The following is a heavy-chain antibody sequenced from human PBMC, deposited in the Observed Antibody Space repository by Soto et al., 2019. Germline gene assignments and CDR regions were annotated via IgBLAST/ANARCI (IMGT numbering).Heavy chain of an antibody. V-gene: IGHV3-23*01. CDR3: AQGARSSSFDN. J-gene: IGHJ4*02. D-gene: IGHD6-13*01. CDR1: RLTFSSYS. Sequence: PGGPLRRSPAPSRLTFSSYSVSWVRQTPGKGLDWVSSISGSGEAIYYSDSVKGRFTISRDNSKNTLYVQMNSLRVEDTAVYYCAQGARSSSFDNWGQGALVTVSS. CDR2: ISGSGEAI.